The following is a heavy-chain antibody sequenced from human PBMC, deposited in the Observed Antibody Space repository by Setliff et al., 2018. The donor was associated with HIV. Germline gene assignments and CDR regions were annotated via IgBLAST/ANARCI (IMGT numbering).Heavy chain of an antibody. J-gene: IGHJ6*03. D-gene: IGHD2-15*01. CDR3: AREGKSTSCTGGNCYSNYFMDV. V-gene: IGHV3-74*01. CDR1: GFTFSTYS. Sequence: LRLSCVASGFTFSTYSIYWVRQAPGQGLVWVSRVDTDGSTTAYADSVKGRFTISRDNSKNSLYLQLNGLRVADTRVYFCAREGKSTSCTGGNCYSNYFMDVWGKGTTVTVSS. CDR2: VDTDGSTT.